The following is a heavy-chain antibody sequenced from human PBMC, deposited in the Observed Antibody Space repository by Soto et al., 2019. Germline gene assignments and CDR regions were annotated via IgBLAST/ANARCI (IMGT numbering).Heavy chain of an antibody. J-gene: IGHJ6*02. V-gene: IGHV4-4*07. CDR1: GGSISSYY. D-gene: IGHD1-26*01. Sequence: SETLSLTCTVSGGSISSYYWSWIRQPAGKGLEWIGRIYTSGSTNYNPSRKSRVTMSVDTSKNQFSLKLSSVTAADTAVYYCARLVGATKEENDYYYYGMDVWGQGTTVTVSS. CDR2: IYTSGST. CDR3: ARLVGATKEENDYYYYGMDV.